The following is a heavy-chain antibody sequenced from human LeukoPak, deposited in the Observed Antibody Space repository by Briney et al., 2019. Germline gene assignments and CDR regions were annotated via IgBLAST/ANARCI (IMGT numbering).Heavy chain of an antibody. Sequence: AGGSLRLSCAASGFTFSSYAMHWVRQAPGKGLEWVSSISSSSSYIYYADSVKGRFTISRDNAKNSLYLQMNSLRAEDTAVYYCARDRLSWNWFDPWGQGTLVTVSS. CDR3: ARDRLSWNWFDP. CDR1: GFTFSSYA. CDR2: ISSSSSYI. J-gene: IGHJ5*02. D-gene: IGHD6-19*01. V-gene: IGHV3-21*01.